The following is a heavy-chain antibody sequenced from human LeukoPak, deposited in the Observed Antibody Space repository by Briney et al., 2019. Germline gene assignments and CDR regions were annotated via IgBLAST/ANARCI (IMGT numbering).Heavy chain of an antibody. Sequence: PGGSLRLSCAASGFTFSSYAMHWVRQAPGKGLEWVAVISYDGSNKYYADSVKGRFTISRDNSKNTLYLQTNSLRAEDTAVYYCAKEEPRASGWGQGTLVTVSS. CDR3: AKEEPRASG. CDR2: ISYDGSNK. D-gene: IGHD1-14*01. CDR1: GFTFSSYA. J-gene: IGHJ4*02. V-gene: IGHV3-30-3*01.